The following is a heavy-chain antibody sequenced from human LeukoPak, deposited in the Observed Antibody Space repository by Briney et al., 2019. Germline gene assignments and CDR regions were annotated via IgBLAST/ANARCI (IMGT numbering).Heavy chain of an antibody. D-gene: IGHD3-22*01. V-gene: IGHV3-21*01. CDR3: ARDSYYYDSSGPQA. J-gene: IGHJ5*02. Sequence: GGSLRLSCAASGFTFSSYSMNWVRQAPGTGLEWVSSISSSGSNIYYGDSVKGRFTISRDNAKNSLYPQMNSVRAEDTAVYYCARDSYYYDSSGPQAWGQGTLVTVSS. CDR2: ISSSGSNI. CDR1: GFTFSSYS.